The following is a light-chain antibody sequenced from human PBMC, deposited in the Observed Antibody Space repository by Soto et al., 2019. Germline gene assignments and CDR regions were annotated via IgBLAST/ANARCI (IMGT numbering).Light chain of an antibody. CDR2: EVT. V-gene: IGLV2-23*02. CDR3: CSYAGSSTLV. CDR1: SSDVGTYNL. J-gene: IGLJ2*01. Sequence: QSVLTQPASVSGSPGQSINISCTGTSSDVGTYNLVSWYQQHPGNAPKLMIFEVTERPSGVSNRFSGSKSGITASLTISGLQAEDEADYYCCSYAGSSTLVFGGGTKLTVL.